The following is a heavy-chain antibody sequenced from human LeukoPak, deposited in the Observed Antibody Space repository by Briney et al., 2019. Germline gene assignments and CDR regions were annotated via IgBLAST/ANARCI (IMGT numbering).Heavy chain of an antibody. CDR3: ARDPLSTNDFDI. CDR1: GYSISSGYY. Sequence: SETLSLTCTVSGYSISSGYYWGWIRQPPGKGLEWIGSIYHSGSTYYNPSLKSRVTISVDTSKNQFSLKLSSVTAADTAVYFCARDPLSTNDFDIWGQGTMVTVSS. CDR2: IYHSGST. D-gene: IGHD1-1*01. J-gene: IGHJ3*02. V-gene: IGHV4-38-2*02.